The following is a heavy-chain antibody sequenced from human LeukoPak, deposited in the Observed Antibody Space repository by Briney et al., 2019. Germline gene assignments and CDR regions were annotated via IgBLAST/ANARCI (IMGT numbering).Heavy chain of an antibody. V-gene: IGHV1-69*06. J-gene: IGHJ4*02. D-gene: IGHD3-10*01. CDR1: GGTFSNYA. CDR3: AREGDYYGSGSYYNAAYFDY. CDR2: IIPIFGTA. Sequence: ASVKVSCKASGGTFSNYAISWVRQAPGQGLEWMGGIIPIFGTANYAQKFRGRVTITADKSTRTAYMELSSLRSEDTAVYYCAREGDYYGSGSYYNAAYFDYWGQGTLVTVSS.